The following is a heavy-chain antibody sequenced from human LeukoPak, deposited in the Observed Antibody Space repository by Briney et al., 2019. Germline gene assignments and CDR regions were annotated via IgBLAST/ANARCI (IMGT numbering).Heavy chain of an antibody. CDR1: GYTFTDYY. V-gene: IGHV1-2*06. CDR3: AISMITFGGVIVLNY. CDR2: INPNSGGT. Sequence: ASVKVSCKASGYTFTDYYMHWVRQAPGQGLEWMGRINPNSGGTNYAQKFQGRVTMTRDTSISTAYMELSRLRSDDTAVYYCAISMITFGGVIVLNYWGQGTLVTVSS. D-gene: IGHD3-16*02. J-gene: IGHJ4*02.